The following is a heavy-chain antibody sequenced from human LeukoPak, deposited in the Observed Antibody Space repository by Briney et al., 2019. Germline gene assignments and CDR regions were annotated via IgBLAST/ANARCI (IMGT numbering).Heavy chain of an antibody. CDR1: GFTFSSYE. CDR2: ISSSSAYM. CDR3: ARGSLEQLSHAIDI. Sequence: GGSLRLSCVASGFTFSSYEMNWVRQAPGKGLEWVSSISSSSAYMSYADSVKGRFTISRDNAKNSLYLQMNSLRAEDTAVYYCARGSLEQLSHAIDIWGQGTMVTVSS. V-gene: IGHV3-21*03. D-gene: IGHD6-13*01. J-gene: IGHJ3*02.